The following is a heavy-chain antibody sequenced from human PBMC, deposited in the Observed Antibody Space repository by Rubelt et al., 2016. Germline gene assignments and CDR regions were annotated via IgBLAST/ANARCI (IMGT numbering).Heavy chain of an antibody. J-gene: IGHJ4*02. D-gene: IGHD4-17*01. V-gene: IGHV1-3*01. CDR2: INAGNGNT. CDR3: ARDVRTVKVDY. Sequence: QVQLVQSEAEVKKPGASVKVSCKASGYTFTSYAMHWVRQAPGQRLEWMGWINAGNGNTKYSQKCQGRVTITRETPARTAYMELSSLRSEDTAVYYCARDVRTVKVDYWGQGTLVTVSS. CDR1: GYTFTSYA.